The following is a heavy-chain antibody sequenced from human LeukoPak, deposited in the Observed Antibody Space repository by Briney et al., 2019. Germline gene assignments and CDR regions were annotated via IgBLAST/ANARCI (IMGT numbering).Heavy chain of an antibody. Sequence: KPSETLSLTCTVSGGSISSYYWSWLRQPPGKGLEWIGYIYYSGSTNYNPSLKSRVTISVDTSKNQFSLKLSSVTAADTAVYYCARVYYDFWSGYPIGGSFDYWGQGTLVTVSS. CDR2: IYYSGST. CDR3: ARVYYDFWSGYPIGGSFDY. J-gene: IGHJ4*02. V-gene: IGHV4-59*01. CDR1: GGSISSYY. D-gene: IGHD3-3*01.